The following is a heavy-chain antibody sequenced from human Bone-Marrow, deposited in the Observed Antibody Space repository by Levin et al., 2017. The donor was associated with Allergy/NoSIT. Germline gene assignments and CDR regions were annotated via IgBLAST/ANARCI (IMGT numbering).Heavy chain of an antibody. CDR1: GFDFSGYA. CDR2: MWSDGRSK. D-gene: IGHD3-10*01. Sequence: SGGSLRLSCAASGFDFSGYAMHWVRQAPGEGLEWAAAMWSDGRSKFYADSVEGRFTISRDDSKSTLYLQMNRLTVEDTAVYYCARGGGGDLSGLWQWGQGTLVTVSS. V-gene: IGHV3-33*01. CDR3: ARGGGGDLSGLWQ. J-gene: IGHJ4*02.